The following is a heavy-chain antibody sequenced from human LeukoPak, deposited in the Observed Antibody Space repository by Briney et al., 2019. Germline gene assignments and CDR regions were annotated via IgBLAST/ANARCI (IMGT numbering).Heavy chain of an antibody. CDR3: ASHRPWNSLDY. V-gene: IGHV3-7*01. CDR1: GFTFSRYW. CDR2: IKEDGGLI. D-gene: IGHD1-1*01. J-gene: IGHJ4*02. Sequence: GGSLRLSCAASGFTFSRYWMTWVRQAPGKGLEWVANIKEDGGLIHYVDSVKGRFTISRDNAKNSLYLQMDSLRADDTGVYYCASHRPWNSLDYWGQGTLVTVSS.